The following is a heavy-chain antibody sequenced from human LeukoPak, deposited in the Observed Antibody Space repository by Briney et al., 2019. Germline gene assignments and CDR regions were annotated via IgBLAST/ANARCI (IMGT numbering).Heavy chain of an antibody. V-gene: IGHV5-51*01. CDR1: GYSFTSYW. CDR3: ARGESKWFGDKYYFDY. Sequence: GESLKISCKGSGYSFTSYWIGWVRQMPGKGLEWMGIIYPGDSDTRYSPSFQGQVTISADKSISTAYLQWSSLKASDTAMYYCARGESKWFGDKYYFDYWGQGTLVTVSS. D-gene: IGHD3-10*01. CDR2: IYPGDSDT. J-gene: IGHJ4*02.